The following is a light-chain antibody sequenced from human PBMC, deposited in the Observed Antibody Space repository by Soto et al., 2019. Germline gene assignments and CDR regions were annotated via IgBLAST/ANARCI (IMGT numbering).Light chain of an antibody. CDR2: GTS. CDR1: QSISNNH. V-gene: IGKV3-20*01. Sequence: EIVLTQSPGTLSLSPGERVTLSCRASQSISNNHLAWYQQKPGQAPRLLIHGTSNRATGIPDRFSGSGSGTDFTLTISSLQPEDSATYYCQQRSSTPLTFGGGTKVDIK. J-gene: IGKJ4*01. CDR3: QQRSSTPLT.